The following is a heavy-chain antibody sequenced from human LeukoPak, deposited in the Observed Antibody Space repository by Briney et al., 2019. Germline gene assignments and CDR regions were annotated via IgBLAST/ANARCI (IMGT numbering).Heavy chain of an antibody. Sequence: GGSLRLSCAASGFTVTGNQMNWVRQAPGKGLEWVSAISGSGGSTYYADSVKGRFTISRDNSKNTLYLQMNSLRAEDTAVYYCAKDLNLRGYCDYWGQGTLVTVSS. CDR3: AKDLNLRGYCDY. V-gene: IGHV3-23*01. CDR1: GFTVTGNQ. J-gene: IGHJ4*02. CDR2: ISGSGGST. D-gene: IGHD1-14*01.